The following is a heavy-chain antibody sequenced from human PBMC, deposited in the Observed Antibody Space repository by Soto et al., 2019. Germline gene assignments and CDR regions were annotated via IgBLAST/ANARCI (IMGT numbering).Heavy chain of an antibody. CDR1: GASLLSSY. D-gene: IGHD1-26*01. V-gene: IGHV4-4*07. CDR3: AKGWDVKYFDY. J-gene: IGHJ4*02. Sequence: ETLSLTCSVSGASLLSSYWSWVRQPAGKGLEWIGHIFSSGRTSYNPSLKSRLTMSIDPSMNVFSLNLSSVTAADTAVYYCAKGWDVKYFDYWGRGTLVTVSS. CDR2: IFSSGRT.